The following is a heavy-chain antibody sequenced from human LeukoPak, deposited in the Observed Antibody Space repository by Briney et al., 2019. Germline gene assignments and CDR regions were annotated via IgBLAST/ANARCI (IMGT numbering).Heavy chain of an antibody. Sequence: SETLSLTCAVYGGSFSSYYWSWIRQPPGKGLEWIGYIYHSGSTYYNPSLKSRVTISVDRSKNQFSLKLSSVTAADTAVYYCARKAAAGADYYYYYGMDVWGQGTTVTVSS. D-gene: IGHD6-13*01. V-gene: IGHV4-30-2*01. J-gene: IGHJ6*02. CDR1: GGSFSSYY. CDR2: IYHSGST. CDR3: ARKAAAGADYYYYYGMDV.